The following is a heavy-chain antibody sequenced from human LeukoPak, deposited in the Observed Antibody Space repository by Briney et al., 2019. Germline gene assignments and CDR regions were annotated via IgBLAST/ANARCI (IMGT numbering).Heavy chain of an antibody. CDR1: GYTFTGDY. CDR3: ARASITTFSMVRLMDV. V-gene: IGHV1-2*02. Sequence: GASVKVSCKASGYTFTGDYMYWVRQAPGQGLEWMGWINPNSGGTKYAQKFQGRVTMTRDTSISTAYMELSRLRSDDTAVYYCARASITTFSMVRLMDVWGKGTTVTISS. J-gene: IGHJ6*04. D-gene: IGHD3-10*01. CDR2: INPNSGGT.